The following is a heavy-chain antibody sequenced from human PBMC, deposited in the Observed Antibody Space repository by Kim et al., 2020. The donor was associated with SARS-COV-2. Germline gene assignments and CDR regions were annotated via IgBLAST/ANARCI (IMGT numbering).Heavy chain of an antibody. CDR3: ATDTPYSSSWTDYFDY. J-gene: IGHJ4*02. CDR1: GYTLTELS. V-gene: IGHV1-24*01. CDR2: FDPEDGET. D-gene: IGHD6-13*01. Sequence: ASVKVSCKVSGYTLTELSMHWVRQAPGKGLEWMGGFDPEDGETIYAQKFQGRVTMTEDTSTDTAYMELSSLRSEDTAVYYCATDTPYSSSWTDYFDYWGQGTLVTVSS.